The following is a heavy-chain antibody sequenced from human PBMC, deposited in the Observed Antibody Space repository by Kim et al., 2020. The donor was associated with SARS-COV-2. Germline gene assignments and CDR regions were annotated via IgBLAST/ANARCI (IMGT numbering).Heavy chain of an antibody. CDR1: GFTFSNYW. CDR3: ARGGYSSAWYHDY. D-gene: IGHD6-19*01. CDR2: SDGDGSDT. J-gene: IGHJ4*02. V-gene: IGHV3-74*01. Sequence: GGSLRLSCAASGFTFSNYWMHWVRQAPGKGLVWVSRSDGDGSDTTYADSVKGRFTISRDNAKNTLYLQMNSLRAEDTAVYYCARGGYSSAWYHDYWGQGTLVTVSP.